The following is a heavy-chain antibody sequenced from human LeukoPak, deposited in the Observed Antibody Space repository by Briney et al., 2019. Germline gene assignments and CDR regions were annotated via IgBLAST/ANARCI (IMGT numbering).Heavy chain of an antibody. D-gene: IGHD3-9*01. CDR3: ANINFDYLDNY. CDR1: GFTYNNYG. Sequence: GGSLRLSCAASGFTYNNYGMSWVRQAPGKGLEWVSGISGSGGSTYYADSVKGRFTISRDNSKNTLYLQMNSLRAEDTAVYYCANINFDYLDNYWGQGTLVTVSS. CDR2: ISGSGGST. V-gene: IGHV3-23*01. J-gene: IGHJ4*02.